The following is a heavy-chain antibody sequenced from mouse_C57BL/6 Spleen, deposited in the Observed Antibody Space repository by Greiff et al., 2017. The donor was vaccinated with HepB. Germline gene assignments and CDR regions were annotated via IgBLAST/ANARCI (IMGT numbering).Heavy chain of an antibody. V-gene: IGHV6-3*01. CDR2: IRLKSDNYAT. CDR3: TGEPQYFDV. Sequence: EVKVEESGGGLVQPGGSMKLSCVASGFTFSNYWMNWVRQSPEKGLEWVAQIRLKSDNYATHYAESVKGRFTISRDDSKSSVYLQMNNLRAEDTGIYYCTGEPQYFDVWGTGTTVTVSS. J-gene: IGHJ1*03. CDR1: GFTFSNYW. D-gene: IGHD6-1*01.